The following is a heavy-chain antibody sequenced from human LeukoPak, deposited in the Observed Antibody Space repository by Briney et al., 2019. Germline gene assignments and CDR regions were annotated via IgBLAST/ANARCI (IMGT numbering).Heavy chain of an antibody. V-gene: IGHV3-23*01. D-gene: IGHD2-21*02. CDR1: GFTFSSYA. CDR3: AKDELIVLVTATYFDH. Sequence: GGSLTLSYAASGFTFSSYAMSWVRQAPGKGLEWFSPISVSGGSTYYADSLKGRFTISRDNSKNTLYLQMNSLRAEDTAVYYCAKDELIVLVTATYFDHWGQGTLVTVSS. CDR2: ISVSGGST. J-gene: IGHJ4*02.